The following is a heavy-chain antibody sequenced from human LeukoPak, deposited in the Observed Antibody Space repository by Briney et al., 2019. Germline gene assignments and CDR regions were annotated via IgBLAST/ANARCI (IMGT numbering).Heavy chain of an antibody. CDR2: IIPIFGTV. D-gene: IGHD2-2*01. J-gene: IGHJ6*03. CDR1: GGTFSSYA. Sequence: SVKVSCKASGGTFSSYAISWVRQAPGQGLEWMGGIIPIFGTVNYAQKFQGRVTITADKSTSTAYMELSSLRSDDTAVYYCARGCQYQLLIFLYYYMDVWGKGTTVTISS. CDR3: ARGCQYQLLIFLYYYMDV. V-gene: IGHV1-69*06.